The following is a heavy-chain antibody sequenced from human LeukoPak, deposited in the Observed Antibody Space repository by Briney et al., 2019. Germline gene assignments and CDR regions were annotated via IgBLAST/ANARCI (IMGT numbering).Heavy chain of an antibody. V-gene: IGHV3-NL1*01. CDR2: IYSGGS. CDR1: GFTFSSYS. J-gene: IGHJ4*02. D-gene: IGHD3-10*01. CDR3: ARESAVYYGSGSYYSKGYFDY. Sequence: GGSLRLSCAASGFTFSSYSMQWVRQTPGKGLEWVSVIYSGGSYADSVKGRFTISRDDSKNTLYLQMNSLRAEDTAVYYCARESAVYYGSGSYYSKGYFDYWGQGPLVTVSS.